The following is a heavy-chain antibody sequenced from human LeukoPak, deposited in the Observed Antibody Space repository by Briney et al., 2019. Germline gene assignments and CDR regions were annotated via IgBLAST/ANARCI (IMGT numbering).Heavy chain of an antibody. CDR3: AKHLGYSTSSGIDY. CDR2: ISGSGGST. V-gene: IGHV3-23*01. D-gene: IGHD6-6*01. CDR1: GFTFSSYA. J-gene: IGHJ4*02. Sequence: PGGSLRLSCAASGFTFSSYAMSWVRQAPGKGLEWVSAISGSGGSTYYADSVKGRFTISRDNSKNTLYLQMNSLRAEDTAVYYCAKHLGYSTSSGIDYWGQGTLVTVSS.